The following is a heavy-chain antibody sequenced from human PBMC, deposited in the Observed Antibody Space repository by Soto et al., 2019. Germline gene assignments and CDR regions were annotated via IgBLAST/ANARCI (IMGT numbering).Heavy chain of an antibody. V-gene: IGHV1-3*04. CDR1: GYNFTTYA. CDR3: ASGERLYYYYYGMDV. D-gene: IGHD3-3*01. J-gene: IGHJ6*02. Sequence: QVQLVQSGAEVKKPGASVKVSCKASGYNFTTYAMLWVRQAPGQRPEWMGWINTGNGNTKYSPKFQGRVTITRDTSASTAYMELSSLNSEDSAVYYCASGERLYYYYYGMDVWGQGSTVTVSS. CDR2: INTGNGNT.